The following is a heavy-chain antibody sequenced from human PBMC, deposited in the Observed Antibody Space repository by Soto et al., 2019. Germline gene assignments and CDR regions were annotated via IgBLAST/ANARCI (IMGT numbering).Heavy chain of an antibody. D-gene: IGHD2-21*02. CDR1: GYTFTGYY. J-gene: IGHJ4*02. CDR2: INPNSGGT. CDR3: ARGFSNCGGDFYSPWGFDY. V-gene: IGHV1-2*02. Sequence: QVQLVQSGAEVKKPGASVKVSCKASGYTFTGYYMHWVRQAPGQGLEWMGWINPNSGGTNYAQKFQRGAPMTRDTSISTAYMELSRLGSDDTAVYYCARGFSNCGGDFYSPWGFDYWGQGTPVTVSS.